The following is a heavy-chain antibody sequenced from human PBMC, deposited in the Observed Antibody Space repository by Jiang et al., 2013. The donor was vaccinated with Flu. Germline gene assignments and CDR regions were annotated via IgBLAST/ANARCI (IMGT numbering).Heavy chain of an antibody. CDR2: IYYSGST. CDR1: GGSISSSSYY. Sequence: KPSETLSLTCTVSGGSISSSSYYWGWIRQPPGKGLEWIGSIYYSGSTYYNPSLTSRVTISVDTSKNQYSLKMTSVTAADTAVYYCAGHRIYYGYSWGQGTLVTVSS. V-gene: IGHV4-39*01. D-gene: IGHD3-10*01. J-gene: IGHJ4*02. CDR3: AGHRIYYGYS.